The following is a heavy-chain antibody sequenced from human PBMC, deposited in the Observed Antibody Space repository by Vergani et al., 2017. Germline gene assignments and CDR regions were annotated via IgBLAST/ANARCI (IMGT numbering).Heavy chain of an antibody. CDR2: IKSKTDGGTT. V-gene: IGHV3-15*01. CDR1: GFTFSDYY. J-gene: IGHJ6*02. D-gene: IGHD3-9*01. Sequence: VQLVESGGGLVKPGGSLRLSCAASGFTFSDYYMSWIRQAPGKGLEWVGRIKSKTDGGTTDYATPVKGRVTISRDESKNTLYLQMNSLKTEDTAVYYCTTELRYLDYYYFGMDVWGQGTTVTVSS. CDR3: TTELRYLDYYYFGMDV.